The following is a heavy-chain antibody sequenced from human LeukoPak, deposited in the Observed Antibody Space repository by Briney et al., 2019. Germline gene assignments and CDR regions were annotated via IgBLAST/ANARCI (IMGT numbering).Heavy chain of an antibody. J-gene: IGHJ4*02. D-gene: IGHD3-10*01. Sequence: GGSLRLSCAASGFTFSSYWMHWVRQGPGKGLVWVSRINSDGSSTRNADSVKGRFTISRDNSKNTLSLQMNSLRAEDTAIYYCAKHYYFDSGNYFDYWGQGTLVTVSS. CDR1: GFTFSSYW. CDR3: AKHYYFDSGNYFDY. CDR2: INSDGSST. V-gene: IGHV3-74*01.